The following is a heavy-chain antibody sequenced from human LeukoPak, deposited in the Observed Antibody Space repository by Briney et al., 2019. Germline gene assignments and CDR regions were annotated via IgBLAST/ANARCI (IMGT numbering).Heavy chain of an antibody. J-gene: IGHJ3*02. Sequence: GGSLRLSCAASGFTFSSYGMHWVRQAPGKGLEWVAVISYDGSNKYYADSVKGRFTISRDNSKNTLYPQMNSLRAEDTAVYYCAKAAQSLPYYYDSSGYYSNAFDIRGQGTMVTVSS. CDR2: ISYDGSNK. CDR1: GFTFSSYG. CDR3: AKAAQSLPYYYDSSGYYSNAFDI. V-gene: IGHV3-30*18. D-gene: IGHD3-22*01.